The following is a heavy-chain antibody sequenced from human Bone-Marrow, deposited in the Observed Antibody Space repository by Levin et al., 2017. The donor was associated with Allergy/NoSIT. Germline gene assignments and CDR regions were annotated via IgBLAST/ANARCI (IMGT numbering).Heavy chain of an antibody. V-gene: IGHV1-46*01. J-gene: IGHJ4*02. CDR2: INPSGGST. D-gene: IGHD6-13*01. CDR1: GYTFTSYY. CDR3: ARDDVAAAGTNGFDY. Sequence: ASVKVSCKASGYTFTSYYMHWVRQAPGQGLEWMGIINPSGGSTSYAQKFQGRVTMTRDTSTSTVYMELSSLRSEDTAVYYCARDDVAAAGTNGFDYWGQGTLVTVSS.